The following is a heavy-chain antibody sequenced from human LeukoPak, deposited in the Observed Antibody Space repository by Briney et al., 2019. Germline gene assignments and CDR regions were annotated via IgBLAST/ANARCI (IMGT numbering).Heavy chain of an antibody. Sequence: QPGGSLRLSCAASGFTFSSYWMNWVRQAPGKGLEWVANIKQDGSEKNYVDSVKGRFTISRDNAKNSLYLQMNSLRAEDTAVYYCARVGGSNGDQGGDYWGQGTLVTVSS. CDR3: ARVGGSNGDQGGDY. J-gene: IGHJ4*02. CDR1: GFTFSSYW. CDR2: IKQDGSEK. V-gene: IGHV3-7*01. D-gene: IGHD4-17*01.